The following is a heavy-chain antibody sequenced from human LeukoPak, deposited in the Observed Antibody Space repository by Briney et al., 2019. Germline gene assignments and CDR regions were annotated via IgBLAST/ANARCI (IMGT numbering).Heavy chain of an antibody. Sequence: PGGSLRLSCAASGFTFRNYAMSWVRQAPGKGLEWVSTISATGGSTYYADSVKGRFTISRDNSKNTLYVQMNSLRAEDTAVYYYAKGWTSGFDYWGQGTLVTVSS. D-gene: IGHD2-15*01. CDR2: ISATGGST. CDR3: AKGWTSGFDY. J-gene: IGHJ4*02. V-gene: IGHV3-23*01. CDR1: GFTFRNYA.